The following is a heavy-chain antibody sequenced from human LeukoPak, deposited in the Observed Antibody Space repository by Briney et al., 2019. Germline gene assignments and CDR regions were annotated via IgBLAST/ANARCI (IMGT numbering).Heavy chain of an antibody. D-gene: IGHD4-17*01. CDR2: ISSTSSYI. CDR1: GITFSKYW. V-gene: IGHV3-21*06. CDR3: ARYDYGDYFDY. Sequence: PGESLRLSCVDSGITFSKYWMSWVRQAPGKGLEWVSSISSTSSYIYYADSVKGRFTISRDNAKNSLYLQMNSLRAEDTAVYYCARYDYGDYFDYWGQGTLVTVSS. J-gene: IGHJ4*02.